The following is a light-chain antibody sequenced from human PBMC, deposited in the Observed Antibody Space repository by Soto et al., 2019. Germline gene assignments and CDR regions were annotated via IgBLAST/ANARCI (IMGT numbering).Light chain of an antibody. CDR3: QQYGSSRT. V-gene: IGKV3-20*01. CDR1: QSVSSSY. Sequence: EIVLTQSPGTLSLSPGERATLSCRASQSVSSSYLSWYQKKPGHASMLLIYGASSTATGIPDRFSGSASGTAFTLSISRLEHEDLAVYYCQQYGSSRTFGGGTKVEIK. CDR2: GAS. J-gene: IGKJ4*02.